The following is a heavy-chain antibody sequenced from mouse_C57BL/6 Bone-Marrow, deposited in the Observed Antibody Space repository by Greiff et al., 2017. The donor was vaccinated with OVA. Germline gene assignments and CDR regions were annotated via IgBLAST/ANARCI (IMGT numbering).Heavy chain of an antibody. Sequence: VQLQQPGAELVKPGASGKRSGKASGYTFPSYGRPWVQQRPGRGLEWIRRIDPNSGCTKYNEKFKSKATLTVDKPSSTAYMQLSSLTSEDSAVYYCARDSNYPFAYWGQGTLVTVSA. CDR2: IDPNSGCT. V-gene: IGHV1-72*01. CDR3: ARDSNYPFAY. CDR1: GYTFPSYG. D-gene: IGHD2-5*01. J-gene: IGHJ3*01.